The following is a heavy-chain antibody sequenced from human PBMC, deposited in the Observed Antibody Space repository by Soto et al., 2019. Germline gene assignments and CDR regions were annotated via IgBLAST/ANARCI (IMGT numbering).Heavy chain of an antibody. CDR1: GYTFSSYG. J-gene: IGHJ3*01. D-gene: IGHD6-13*01. Sequence: ASVKVSCKASGYTFSSYGINWVRQAPGQGLEWMGWITAYNGNTNYAQKLQGRVTMTTDTSTNTAYMELRSLRSDDTAVYYCASRWAVDAFDLWGQGTMVTVSS. CDR2: ITAYNGNT. CDR3: ASRWAVDAFDL. V-gene: IGHV1-18*01.